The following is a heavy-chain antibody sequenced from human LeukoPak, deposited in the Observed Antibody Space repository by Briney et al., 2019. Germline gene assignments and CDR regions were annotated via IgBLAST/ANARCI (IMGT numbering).Heavy chain of an antibody. CDR1: GFTFRSYS. CDR3: ARGLEALTVTSRTTTARYFDL. CDR2: ISSSSADI. Sequence: GGSLRLSCVASGFTFRSYSMTWVRQAPGKGLEWVSSISSSSADIFHGDSMKGRFTISRDNAKNSLYLQMNSLRAADTAVYYCARGLEALTVTSRTTTARYFDLWGRGTLVTVSS. V-gene: IGHV3-21*01. J-gene: IGHJ2*01. D-gene: IGHD1-7*01.